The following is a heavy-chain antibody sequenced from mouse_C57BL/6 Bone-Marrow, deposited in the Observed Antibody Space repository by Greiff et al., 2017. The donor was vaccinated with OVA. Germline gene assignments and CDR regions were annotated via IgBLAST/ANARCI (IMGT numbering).Heavy chain of an antibody. V-gene: IGHV1-42*01. D-gene: IGHD1-1*01. J-gene: IGHJ3*01. CDR2: INPSTGGT. CDR1: GYSFTGYY. CDR3: ARSGYYGSSYWFAY. Sequence: VQLQQSGPELVKPGASVKISCKASGYSFTGYYMNWVKQSPEKSLEWIGEINPSTGGTTYNQKFEAKATLTVDKSSSTAYMQLKSLTSEDSAVYYCARSGYYGSSYWFAYWGQGTLVTVSA.